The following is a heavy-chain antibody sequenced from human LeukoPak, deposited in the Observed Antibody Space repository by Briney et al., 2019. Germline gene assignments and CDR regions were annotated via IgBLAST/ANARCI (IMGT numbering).Heavy chain of an antibody. CDR1: GYSISSGYY. D-gene: IGHD3-9*01. V-gene: IGHV4-38-2*02. CDR3: AKDLIRYFDRSFDY. Sequence: PSDTLSLTCAVSGYSISSGYYWGWIRQPPGKGLEWIGSIYHSGSTYSNPSLKSRVTISVDTSKNQFSLKLSSVTAADTALYYRAKDLIRYFDRSFDYWGQGTLVIVSS. CDR2: IYHSGST. J-gene: IGHJ4*02.